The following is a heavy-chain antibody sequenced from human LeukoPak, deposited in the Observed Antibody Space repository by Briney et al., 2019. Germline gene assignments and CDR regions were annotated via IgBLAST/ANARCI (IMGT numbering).Heavy chain of an antibody. J-gene: IGHJ6*02. CDR1: GGSISPYY. D-gene: IGHD3-22*01. V-gene: IGHV4-59*08. Sequence: PSETLSLTCTVSGGSISPYYWIWMRQPPGKGRKWFGYIYYSGGNNYSPPLKSRVTISVDTSKNQFSMNLRSVTAADTAVYYCARAYPFYDSSGYKVYGLDVWGQGTTVTVSS. CDR2: IYYSGGN. CDR3: ARAYPFYDSSGYKVYGLDV.